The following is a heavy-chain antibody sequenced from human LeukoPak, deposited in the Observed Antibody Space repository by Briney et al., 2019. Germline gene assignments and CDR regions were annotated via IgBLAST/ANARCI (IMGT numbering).Heavy chain of an antibody. CDR1: GYTFTSYD. V-gene: IGHV1-8*01. D-gene: IGHD3-22*01. CDR3: ARGVTYYYDSSGLPYYYYYMDV. J-gene: IGHJ6*03. Sequence: GASVKVSCKASGYTFTSYDINWVRQVTGQGLEWMGWMNPNSGNTGYAQKFQGRVTMTRNTSISTAYMELSSLRSEDTAVYYCARGVTYYYDSSGLPYYYYYMDVWGKGTTVTVSS. CDR2: MNPNSGNT.